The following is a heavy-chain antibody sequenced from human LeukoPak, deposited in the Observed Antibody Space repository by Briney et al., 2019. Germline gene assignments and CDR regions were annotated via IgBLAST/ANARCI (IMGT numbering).Heavy chain of an antibody. D-gene: IGHD1-26*01. J-gene: IGHJ4*02. CDR3: STGGSSYEGFDY. CDR1: GFTFNNAW. Sequence: GGSLRLSCTASGFTFNNAWMNWVRQAPGKGLEWVGRIKSKADGGTTDHAAPVKGRFTISRDESKNTLSLQMNSLKTEDTAVYYCSTGGSSYEGFDYWGQGTLVTVSS. V-gene: IGHV3-15*07. CDR2: IKSKADGGTT.